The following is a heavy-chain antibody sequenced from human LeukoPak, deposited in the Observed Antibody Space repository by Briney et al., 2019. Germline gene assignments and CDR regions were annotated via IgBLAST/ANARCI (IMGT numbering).Heavy chain of an antibody. CDR1: GYTFTDYF. V-gene: IGHV1-2*02. J-gene: IGHJ2*01. Sequence: ASVKVSCKASGYTFTDYFLHWVRQAPGQGLEWMGWINPKSGGTNYAQNFRGRVTMTRDTSITTADMELSGLRSDDTAVYYCARAGAATVPGWHFDVWGRGTLVTISS. CDR3: ARAGAATVPGWHFDV. D-gene: IGHD1-26*01. CDR2: INPKSGGT.